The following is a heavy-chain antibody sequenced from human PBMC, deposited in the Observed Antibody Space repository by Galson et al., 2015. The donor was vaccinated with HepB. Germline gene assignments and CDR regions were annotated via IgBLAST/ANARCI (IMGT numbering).Heavy chain of an antibody. D-gene: IGHD3-22*01. Sequence: SVKVSCKASGGTFSSCAISWVRQAPGQGLEWMGGIIPISGTPSYAQKFQGRVTITADESTSTAYMELSSLRSEDTAVYYCARSAYYYDSSGYGKPDYWGQGTLVTVSS. V-gene: IGHV1-69*13. CDR1: GGTFSSCA. J-gene: IGHJ4*02. CDR3: ARSAYYYDSSGYGKPDY. CDR2: IIPISGTP.